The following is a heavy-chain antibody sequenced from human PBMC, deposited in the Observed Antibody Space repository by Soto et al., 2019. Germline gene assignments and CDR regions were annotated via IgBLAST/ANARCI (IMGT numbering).Heavy chain of an antibody. CDR2: INPNSGGT. Sequence: ASVKVSCKASGYTFTGYYMHWVRQAPGQGLEWMGWINPNSGGTNYAQKFQGRVTMTRDTSISTAYMELSRLRSDDTAVYYCAREYEGFGATVDYWGQGTLVTVSS. CDR3: AREYEGFGATVDY. J-gene: IGHJ4*02. V-gene: IGHV1-2*02. CDR1: GYTFTGYY. D-gene: IGHD3-10*01.